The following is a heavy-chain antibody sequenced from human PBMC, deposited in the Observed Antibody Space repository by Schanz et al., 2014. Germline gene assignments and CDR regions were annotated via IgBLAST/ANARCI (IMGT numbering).Heavy chain of an antibody. CDR1: GGFISSINW. V-gene: IGHV4-4*02. D-gene: IGHD2-2*01. CDR2: INNSGST. Sequence: QLQLQESGPGLVKPSATLTLTCAVSGGFISSINWWSWVRQSPGTGLEWIGEINNSGSTNYNPSLKSRVTISLDKSKSQFSLTLNAVTAADTAVYYCARDERDLPRSLFVFWGQGTLVTVSS. J-gene: IGHJ4*02. CDR3: ARDERDLPRSLFVF.